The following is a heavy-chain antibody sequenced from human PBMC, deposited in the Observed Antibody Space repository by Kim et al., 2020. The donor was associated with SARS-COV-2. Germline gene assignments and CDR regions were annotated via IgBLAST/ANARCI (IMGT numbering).Heavy chain of an antibody. CDR2: IYHSWST. CDR3: ARVRVSSSWYWFDP. V-gene: IGHV4-4*02. J-gene: IGHJ5*02. D-gene: IGHD6-13*01. CDR1: GGSISSSNW. Sequence: SETLSLTCAVSGGSISSSNWWSWVRQPPGKGLEWIGEIYHSWSTNYNPSLKSRVTISVDKSKNQFSLKLSSVTAADTAVYYCARVRVSSSWYWFDPWGQGTLVTVSS.